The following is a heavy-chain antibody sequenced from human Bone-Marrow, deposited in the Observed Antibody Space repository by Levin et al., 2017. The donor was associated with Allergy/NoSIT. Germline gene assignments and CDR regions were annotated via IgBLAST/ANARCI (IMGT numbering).Heavy chain of an antibody. CDR1: GYTFSANH. Sequence: ASVKVSCKASGYTFSANHMHWVRQAPGQGLEWMGWINPKTGGTHYSQKFQGRVTTSWDTSISTAYMELTWLRSEDTAVYYCARDRYYYDTTGYAGAFDIWGQGTMVTVSS. CDR2: INPKTGGT. D-gene: IGHD3-22*01. J-gene: IGHJ3*02. V-gene: IGHV1-2*02. CDR3: ARDRYYYDTTGYAGAFDI.